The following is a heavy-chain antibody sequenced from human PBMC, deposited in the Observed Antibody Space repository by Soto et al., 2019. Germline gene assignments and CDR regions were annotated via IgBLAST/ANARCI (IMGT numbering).Heavy chain of an antibody. D-gene: IGHD3-10*01. CDR3: ARGVSYQDY. J-gene: IGHJ4*02. V-gene: IGHV5-51*01. Sequence: PGESLRISSQGAGYHFATYCIAWVRQMPGKGLEWMGIIYPGDSDTRYSPSFQGQVTISADKSISTVYLQWSSLEASDTAMYYCARGVSYQDYWGQGTQVTVSS. CDR2: IYPGDSDT. CDR1: GYHFATYC.